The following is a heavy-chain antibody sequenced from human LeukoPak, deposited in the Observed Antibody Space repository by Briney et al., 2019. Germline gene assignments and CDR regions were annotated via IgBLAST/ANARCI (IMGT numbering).Heavy chain of an antibody. V-gene: IGHV3-30*18. CDR3: AKDLRYCSGGTCYYDYYGLDV. J-gene: IGHJ6*02. Sequence: GGSLRLSCAASGFTFSSYGLHWVRQAPGKGLEWVAVISYDGSNKYYADSVKGRFNISRDSSKNTLYLQMSSLRAEDTAVYYCAKDLRYCSGGTCYYDYYGLDVWGQGTTVTVSS. CDR1: GFTFSSYG. CDR2: ISYDGSNK. D-gene: IGHD2-15*01.